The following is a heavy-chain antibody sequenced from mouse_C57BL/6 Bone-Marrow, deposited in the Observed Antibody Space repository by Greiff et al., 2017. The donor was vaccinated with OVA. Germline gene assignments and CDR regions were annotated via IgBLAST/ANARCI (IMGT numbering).Heavy chain of an antibody. CDR2: IDPNSGGT. CDR3: ARGGYYGSIHWYFDV. CDR1: GYTFTSYW. V-gene: IGHV1-72*01. J-gene: IGHJ1*03. Sequence: QVQLQQPGAELVKPGASVKLSCKASGYTFTSYWMHWVKQMPGRGLEWIGRIDPNSGGTKYNEKFKSKATLTVDKPSSTAYMQLSSRTSEDSAVYYFARGGYYGSIHWYFDVWGTGTTVTVSS. D-gene: IGHD1-1*01.